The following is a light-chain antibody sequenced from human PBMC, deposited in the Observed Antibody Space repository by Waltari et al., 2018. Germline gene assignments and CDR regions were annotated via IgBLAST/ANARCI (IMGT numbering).Light chain of an antibody. CDR2: AAS. Sequence: DIQMTQSPSSLSVSVGDSVTITCRASQSISSYLNWYQQKPGKAPKLLIYAASSLQTGVPSRFSGSGSGTYFTLTISSLQPEDFATYSCEQSYGAPWTFGQGTKVEIK. J-gene: IGKJ1*01. V-gene: IGKV1-39*01. CDR1: QSISSY. CDR3: EQSYGAPWT.